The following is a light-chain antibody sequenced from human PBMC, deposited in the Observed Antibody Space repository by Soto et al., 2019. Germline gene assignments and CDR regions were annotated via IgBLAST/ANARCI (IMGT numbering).Light chain of an antibody. CDR3: QQYSNWPLLS. V-gene: IGKV3-15*01. J-gene: IGKJ4*01. Sequence: VLTQSPATLSVSPGAGATLSCRASQSVSSNVAWYQQQPRQTPRVIIYGASTRAIGIPARFSGSGVWTEFTPTISSLQSEDFVVYYCQQYSNWPLLSFGGGTKVDIK. CDR1: QSVSSN. CDR2: GAS.